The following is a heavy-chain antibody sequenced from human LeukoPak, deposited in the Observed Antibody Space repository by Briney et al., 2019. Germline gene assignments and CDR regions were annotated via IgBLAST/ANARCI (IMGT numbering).Heavy chain of an antibody. V-gene: IGHV4-4*07. Sequence: SETLSLTCTVSGGSISSYYWSWIRQPAGKGLEWIGRIYTSGSTNYNPSLKSRVTISVDTSKNQFSLKLSSVTAADTAVYYCARGGYYYGSGSYMSPGAFDIWGQGTMVTVSS. CDR2: IYTSGST. CDR3: ARGGYYYGSGSYMSPGAFDI. J-gene: IGHJ3*02. D-gene: IGHD3-10*01. CDR1: GGSISSYY.